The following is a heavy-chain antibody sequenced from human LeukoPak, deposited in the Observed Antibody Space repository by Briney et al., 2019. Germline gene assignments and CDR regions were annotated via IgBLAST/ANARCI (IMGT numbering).Heavy chain of an antibody. CDR1: GESINSFY. V-gene: IGHV4-4*07. CDR2: IYSSGST. CDR3: ARVAKMATRYIDY. Sequence: SETLSLTCTVSGESINSFYWSWIRQPAGKGLEWIGRIYSSGSTNYSPSLKSRVTMSVDTSKNQFSLKLSSVTAADTAVYYCARVAKMATRYIDYWGQGTLVTVSS. D-gene: IGHD5-24*01. J-gene: IGHJ4*02.